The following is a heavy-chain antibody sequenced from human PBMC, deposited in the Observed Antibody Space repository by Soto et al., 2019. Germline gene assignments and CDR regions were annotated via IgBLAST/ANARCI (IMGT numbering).Heavy chain of an antibody. D-gene: IGHD1-1*01. J-gene: IGHJ3*02. CDR2: INWNGGST. CDR1: GFTFDDYG. CDR3: ARDFLFDPLNDGGAFDI. Sequence: GGSLRLSCAASGFTFDDYGMSWVRQAPGKGLEWVSGINWNGGSTGYADSVKGRFTISRDNAKNSLYLQMNSLRAEDTALYYCARDFLFDPLNDGGAFDIRGQRTMDTGSS. V-gene: IGHV3-20*04.